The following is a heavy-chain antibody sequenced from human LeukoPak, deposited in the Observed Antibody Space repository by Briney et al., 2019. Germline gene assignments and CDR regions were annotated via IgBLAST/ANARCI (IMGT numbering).Heavy chain of an antibody. CDR2: IKSDVSST. Sequence: GGSLRLSCEASGFTFSSYWIHWVRQGPGKGLVWVARIKSDVSSTDYADSVKGRFTISRDNAKNKLYLQMNSLRAEDTGVYYCTTIRPDYWDQGTLVTVSS. V-gene: IGHV3-74*01. CDR1: GFTFSSYW. D-gene: IGHD5-12*01. J-gene: IGHJ4*02. CDR3: TTIRPDY.